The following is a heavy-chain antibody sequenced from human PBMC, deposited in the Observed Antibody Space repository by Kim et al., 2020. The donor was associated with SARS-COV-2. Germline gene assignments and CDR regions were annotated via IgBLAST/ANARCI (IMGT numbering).Heavy chain of an antibody. CDR3: ARGREDQPLGYYYGMDV. CDR2: INHSGST. J-gene: IGHJ6*01. V-gene: IGHV4-34*01. D-gene: IGHD2-2*01. Sequence: SETLSLTCAVYGGSFSGYYWSWIRQPPGKGLEWIGEINHSGSTNYNPSLKSRVTISVDTSKNQFSLKLSSVTAADTAVYYCARGREDQPLGYYYGMDVWG. CDR1: GGSFSGYY.